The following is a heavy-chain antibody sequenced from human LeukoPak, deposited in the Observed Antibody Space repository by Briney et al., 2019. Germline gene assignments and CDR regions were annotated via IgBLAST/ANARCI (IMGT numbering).Heavy chain of an antibody. CDR1: GSLFTSYW. V-gene: IGHV5-51*01. CDR2: IYPVDSDT. D-gene: IGHD3-22*01. J-gene: IGHJ4*02. Sequence: GGSLQISCQGSGSLFTSYWIGGVRQLPGKGLEGMGIIYPVDSDTRYSPSFQGPVTISADQSTSTAYLQSSSLKASHTATDLRARGGSGCPAGIDYWGQGTLVTVSS. CDR3: ARGGSGCPAGIDY.